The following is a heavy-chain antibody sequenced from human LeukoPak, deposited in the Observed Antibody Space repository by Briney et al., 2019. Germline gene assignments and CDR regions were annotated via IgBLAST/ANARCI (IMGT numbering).Heavy chain of an antibody. J-gene: IGHJ4*02. CDR1: GFTFSSYG. V-gene: IGHV3-64*01. CDR3: ATSPSDAHFDY. Sequence: GGSLRLSCAASGFTFSSYGIHWVRQAPGKGLEYVSAISSDGGSTYYANSVKGRFTISRGNSKNTLYLQMGSLRAEDMAVYYCATSPSDAHFDYWGQGTLVTVSS. D-gene: IGHD2-21*02. CDR2: ISSDGGST.